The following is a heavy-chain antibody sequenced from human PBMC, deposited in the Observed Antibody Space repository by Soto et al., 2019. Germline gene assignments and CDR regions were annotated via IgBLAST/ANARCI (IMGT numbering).Heavy chain of an antibody. CDR2: INPSGGST. CDR1: GYTFTGYY. J-gene: IGHJ6*01. V-gene: IGHV1-46*01. Sequence: GASVKVSCKASGYTFTGYYMHWVRQAPGQGLEWMGIINPSGGSTSYAQKFQGRVTMTRDTSTSAVYMELSSLRSEDTAVYYCARDPQDIVLMVYAIPYYGMDVWGQGTTVTVSS. CDR3: ARDPQDIVLMVYAIPYYGMDV. D-gene: IGHD2-8*01.